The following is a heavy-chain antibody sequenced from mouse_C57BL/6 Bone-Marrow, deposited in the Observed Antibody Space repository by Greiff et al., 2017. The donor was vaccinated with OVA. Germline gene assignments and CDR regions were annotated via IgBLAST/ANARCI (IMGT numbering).Heavy chain of an antibody. D-gene: IGHD1-3*01. V-gene: IGHV1-59*01. CDR1: GYTFTSYW. J-gene: IGHJ3*01. Sequence: VQLQQPGAELVRPGTSVKLSCKASGYTFTSYWMHWVKQRPGQGLEWIGVIDPSDSYTNYNQKFKGKATLTVDTSSSTAYMQLSSLPSEDSAVYYCSGGVDCPWFAYWGQGTLVTVSA. CDR2: IDPSDSYT. CDR3: SGGVDCPWFAY.